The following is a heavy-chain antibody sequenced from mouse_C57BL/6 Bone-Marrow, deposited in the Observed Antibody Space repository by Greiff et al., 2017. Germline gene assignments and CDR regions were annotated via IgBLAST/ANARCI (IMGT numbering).Heavy chain of an antibody. Sequence: EVQVVESGGGLVKPGGSLKLSCAASGFTFSSYAMSWVRQTPEKRLEWVATISAGGSDTYYTDNVKGRFTIARDNATNNLYLQTSHLQSEDTAMYYCACDRLTRVTTPDWYFDVWGTGTTVTVSS. CDR3: ACDRLTRVTTPDWYFDV. V-gene: IGHV5-4*01. CDR1: GFTFSSYA. J-gene: IGHJ1*03. CDR2: ISAGGSDT. D-gene: IGHD2-1*01.